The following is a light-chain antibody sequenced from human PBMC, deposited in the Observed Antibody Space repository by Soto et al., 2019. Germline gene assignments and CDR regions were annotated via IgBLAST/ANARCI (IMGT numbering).Light chain of an antibody. CDR2: KAS. CDR3: QQYNSYPLT. J-gene: IGKJ4*01. CDR1: QSISNW. Sequence: DIRMTQSPSTLSAAVGDRVTITCRASQSISNWLAWYQQKPGKAPKLLIYKASSLESGVPSRFSGSGSGTEFTLTISSLQTDDFATYYCQQYNSYPLTFGGGTKVEIK. V-gene: IGKV1-5*03.